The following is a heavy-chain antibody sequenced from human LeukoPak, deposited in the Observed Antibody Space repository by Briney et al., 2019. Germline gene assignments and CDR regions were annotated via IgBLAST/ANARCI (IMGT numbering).Heavy chain of an antibody. V-gene: IGHV3-9*01. Sequence: GGSLRLSCAASGFTFDDYAMHWARQAPGKGLEWVSGISWNSGSIGYADSVKGRFTISRDNAKNSLYLQMNSLRAEDTAAYYCAEGTAGEFGYWGQGTLVTVSS. J-gene: IGHJ4*02. CDR2: ISWNSGSI. CDR3: AEGTAGEFGY. D-gene: IGHD3-16*01. CDR1: GFTFDDYA.